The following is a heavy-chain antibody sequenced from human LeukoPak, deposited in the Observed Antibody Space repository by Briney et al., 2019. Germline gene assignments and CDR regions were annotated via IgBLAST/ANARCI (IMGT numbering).Heavy chain of an antibody. D-gene: IGHD2-8*02. CDR2: IRYDGTTI. Sequence: PGGSLRLSCAASGFTFSSYAMSWVRQAPGKGLEWVTYIRYDGTTIYYADSVKGRFTISRDNSKNTVYLQMNSLRVEDTAVYYCAKEIYCTATTCQGNDAFDLWGQGTRVTVSS. CDR3: AKEIYCTATTCQGNDAFDL. CDR1: GFTFSSYA. V-gene: IGHV3-30*02. J-gene: IGHJ3*01.